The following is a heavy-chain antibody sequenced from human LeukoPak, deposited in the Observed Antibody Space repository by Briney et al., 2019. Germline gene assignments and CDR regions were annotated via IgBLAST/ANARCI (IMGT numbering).Heavy chain of an antibody. J-gene: IGHJ6*03. CDR1: RVTFSDSA. CDR2: IRSSGSYI. V-gene: IGHV3-21*01. Sequence: GGSLRLSCAASRVTFSDSAMTWVRQGPGKGVEWVSSIRSSGSYIYYADSVKGRFTISRDNANNSLYLQMNSLRADDTAVYHCARGAGTIFGEYYYYMDVWGKGTAVTVS. CDR3: ARGAGTIFGEYYYYMDV. D-gene: IGHD3-3*02.